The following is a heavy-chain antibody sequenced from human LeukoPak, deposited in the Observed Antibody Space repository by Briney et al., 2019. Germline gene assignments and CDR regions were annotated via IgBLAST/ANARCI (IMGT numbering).Heavy chain of an antibody. CDR2: IIPILGIA. V-gene: IGHV1-69*04. D-gene: IGHD6-13*01. Sequence: SVKVSCKASGGTFSSYAISWVRQAPGQGLEWMGRIIPILGIANYAQKFQGRVTMTRDTSTSTVYMELSSLRSEDTAVYYCARRAAGSPYFDYWGQEPWSPSPQ. J-gene: IGHJ4*01. CDR3: ARRAAGSPYFDY. CDR1: GGTFSSYA.